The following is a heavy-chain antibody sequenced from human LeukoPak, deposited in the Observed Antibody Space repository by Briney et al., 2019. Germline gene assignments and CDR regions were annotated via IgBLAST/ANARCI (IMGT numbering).Heavy chain of an antibody. V-gene: IGHV3-15*01. CDR3: TAYYDFWRVYVDV. CDR2: IKSKTDGGTT. Sequence: GGSLRLSCGVSGFTFSKAWMNWVRQTPGKGLEWVGHIKSKTDGGTTDYGAPVKGRFTISRDDSKNTVYLQMNSLKTEDTAIYYCTAYYDFWRVYVDVWGKGTTVTVSS. CDR1: GFTFSKAW. J-gene: IGHJ6*03. D-gene: IGHD3-3*01.